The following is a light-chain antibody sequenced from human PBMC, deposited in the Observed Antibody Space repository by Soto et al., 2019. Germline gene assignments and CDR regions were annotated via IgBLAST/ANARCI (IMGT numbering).Light chain of an antibody. Sequence: QSVLTQPPSASGTPGQRVTISCSGSGSSIGTNTVNWYRQLPGTAPKLLIYGDHQRPSGVPDRFSGSKSGTSASLAISGLQSEDEADYYCAAWDGSLNNVLFGGGTQLTVL. CDR1: GSSIGTNT. CDR3: AAWDGSLNNVL. CDR2: GDH. J-gene: IGLJ2*01. V-gene: IGLV1-44*01.